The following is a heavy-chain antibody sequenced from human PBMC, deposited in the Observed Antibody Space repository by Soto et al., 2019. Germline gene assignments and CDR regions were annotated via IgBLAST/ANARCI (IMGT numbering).Heavy chain of an antibody. D-gene: IGHD6-13*01. CDR2: MNPNSCNT. V-gene: IGHV1-8*01. Sequence: QVQLAQSGAEVKKPGASVKVSCKASGYTFTSYDINWVRQATGQGLEWMGWMNPNSCNTGYAQKFQGRVTMTRNTSTSTAYMELSSLRSEDTAVYYCARERSAAGTGWFDPWGQGTLVTVSS. CDR3: ARERSAAGTGWFDP. CDR1: GYTFTSYD. J-gene: IGHJ5*02.